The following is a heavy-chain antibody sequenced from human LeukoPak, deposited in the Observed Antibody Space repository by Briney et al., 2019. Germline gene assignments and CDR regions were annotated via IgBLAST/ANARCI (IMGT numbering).Heavy chain of an antibody. CDR1: GYTFTSYG. V-gene: IGHV1-18*01. Sequence: ASVKVSCKASGYTFTSYGISWVRQAPGQGLEWTGWISAYNGNTNYAQKLQGRVTMTTDTSTSTAYMELRSLRSDDTAVYYCAAVTEPNYYYYGMDVWGQGTTVTVSS. CDR3: AAVTEPNYYYYGMDV. CDR2: ISAYNGNT. J-gene: IGHJ6*02. D-gene: IGHD4-17*01.